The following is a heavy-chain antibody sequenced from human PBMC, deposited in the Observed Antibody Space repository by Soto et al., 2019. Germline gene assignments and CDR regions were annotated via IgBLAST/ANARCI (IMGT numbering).Heavy chain of an antibody. CDR3: VRDRIYYVGSGFYHYGTFDM. CDR1: GGSVNSAGYS. Sequence: QLQLQESGSGLVKPSQTLSLTCAVSGGSVNSAGYSWSWIRQPPGKGREWIGYIYHSGSTNYIPTLESRVTVSLDRSNNHFSMKLSLVTAAVTAVYYCVRDRIYYVGSGFYHYGTFDMGGQGTMVTVSS. CDR2: IYHSGST. D-gene: IGHD3-22*01. J-gene: IGHJ3*02. V-gene: IGHV4-30-2*01.